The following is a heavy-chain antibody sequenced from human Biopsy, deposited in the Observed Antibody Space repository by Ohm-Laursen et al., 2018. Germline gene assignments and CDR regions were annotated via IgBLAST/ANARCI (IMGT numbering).Heavy chain of an antibody. CDR1: GITVNDHD. Sequence: SLRLSCTASGITVNDHDMSWVRQAPGKGLEWVSSLHDRGVTYYADSVKGRFTISGDNSKNTLYLQMNGLRAEDTAVYFCQGGHLPPGQFYGVDAWGQGTTVTVSS. J-gene: IGHJ6*02. CDR2: LHDRGVT. V-gene: IGHV3-53*01. CDR3: QGGHLPPGQFYGVDA. D-gene: IGHD3-16*01.